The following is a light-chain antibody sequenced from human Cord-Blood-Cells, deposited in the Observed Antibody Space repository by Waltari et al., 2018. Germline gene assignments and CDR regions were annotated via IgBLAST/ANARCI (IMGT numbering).Light chain of an antibody. CDR2: WAS. CDR1: QSVLYSSNNKNY. Sequence: DIVMTQSPDSLAVSLGERATINCKSSQSVLYSSNNKNYLAWYQQKPGQPPKLLIYWASTRASGVPDRFSGSGSCTDFTLTISSLQAEDVAVYYCQQYYSTPPITFGQGTRLEIK. V-gene: IGKV4-1*01. J-gene: IGKJ5*01. CDR3: QQYYSTPPIT.